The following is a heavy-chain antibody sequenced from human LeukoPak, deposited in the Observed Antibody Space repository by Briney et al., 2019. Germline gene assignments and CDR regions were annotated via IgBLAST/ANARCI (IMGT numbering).Heavy chain of an antibody. J-gene: IGHJ4*02. D-gene: IGHD2-2*03. CDR3: AKDSNWILFDD. CDR2: IFYSGST. CDR1: GGSISTSSYY. V-gene: IGHV4-39*07. Sequence: PSETLSLTCTVSGGSISTSSYYWGWVRQPPGKGLEWIGNIFYSGSTYYSPSLKSRVTTSLDTSRNQFSLKLNSVTAADTAVYYCAKDSNWILFDDWGQGTLVTVSS.